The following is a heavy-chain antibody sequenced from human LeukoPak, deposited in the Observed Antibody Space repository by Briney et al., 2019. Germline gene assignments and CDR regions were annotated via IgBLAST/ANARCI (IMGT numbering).Heavy chain of an antibody. Sequence: GGSLRLSCAASGFTFSAYSMNWVRQAPGKGLEWVSSISSGSRYIYYADSVKGRFTISRDNAKDSLYLQMNSLRAEDTAVYFCASHPYCGGDCYNDYWGQGTLVTVSS. D-gene: IGHD2-21*02. V-gene: IGHV3-21*01. J-gene: IGHJ4*02. CDR1: GFTFSAYS. CDR2: ISSGSRYI. CDR3: ASHPYCGGDCYNDY.